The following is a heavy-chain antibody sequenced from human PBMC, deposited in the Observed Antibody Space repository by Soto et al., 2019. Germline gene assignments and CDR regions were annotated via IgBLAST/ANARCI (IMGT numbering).Heavy chain of an antibody. D-gene: IGHD5-12*01. CDR2: IYPGDSDT. Sequence: GESLKISCKVSGYSFTNYWIGWVRQMPGKGLEWMGTIYPGDSDTKYSQSFRGQVTISADNSISTAYLQWSSLKASDTAVYYCARPTTASLYFDYWGQGTLVTVSS. V-gene: IGHV5-51*01. J-gene: IGHJ4*01. CDR1: GYSFTNYW. CDR3: ARPTTASLYFDY.